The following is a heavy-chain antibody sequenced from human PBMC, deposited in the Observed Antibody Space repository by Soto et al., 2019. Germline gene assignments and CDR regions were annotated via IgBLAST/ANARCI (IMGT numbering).Heavy chain of an antibody. J-gene: IGHJ6*02. CDR1: GGTFSSYA. D-gene: IGHD3-3*01. CDR2: IIPIFGTA. Sequence: SVKVSCKASGGTFSSYAISWVRQAPGQGLEWMGGIIPIFGTANYAQKFQGRVTITADESTSTAYMELSSLRSEDTAVYYCARDPVERRYDFWSGYSYYYGMDVWGQGTTVTVSS. CDR3: ARDPVERRYDFWSGYSYYYGMDV. V-gene: IGHV1-69*13.